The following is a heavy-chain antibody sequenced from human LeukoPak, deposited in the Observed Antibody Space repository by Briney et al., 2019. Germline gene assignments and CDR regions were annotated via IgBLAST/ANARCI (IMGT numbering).Heavy chain of an antibody. V-gene: IGHV3-74*01. J-gene: IGHJ4*02. CDR1: GFTFSSYL. CDR2: INSDGIST. D-gene: IGHD2-15*01. Sequence: PGGSLRLSCAASGFTFSSYLVHWVRQAPGKGLVWVSRINSDGISTGYADSVKGRFTVSRDNAKKTLYLQMNSLRAEDTAVYYCARGYSSDNWGQGTLVTVSS. CDR3: ARGYSSDN.